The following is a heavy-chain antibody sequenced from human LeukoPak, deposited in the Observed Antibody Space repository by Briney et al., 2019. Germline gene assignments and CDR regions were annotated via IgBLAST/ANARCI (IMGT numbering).Heavy chain of an antibody. CDR2: IYYSGST. Sequence: SETLSLTCTVSGGSISSYYWSWIRQPPGKGLEWIGYIYYSGSTNYNPSLKSRVTISVDTSKNQFSLKLSSVTAADTAVYYCARARIQLWSDFDYWGQGTLVTVSS. V-gene: IGHV4-59*01. J-gene: IGHJ4*02. CDR3: ARARIQLWSDFDY. CDR1: GGSISSYY. D-gene: IGHD5-18*01.